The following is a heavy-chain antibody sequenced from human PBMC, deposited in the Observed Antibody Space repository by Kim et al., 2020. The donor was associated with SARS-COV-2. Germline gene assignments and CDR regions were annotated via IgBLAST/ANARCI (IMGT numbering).Heavy chain of an antibody. D-gene: IGHD7-27*01. V-gene: IGHV3-30*18. CDR3: AKEHNTGWPILDT. J-gene: IGHJ5*02. CDR2: ASRSRGDK. CDR1: GFTFRAFT. Sequence: GGSLRLSCAASGFTFRAFTMHWVRQAPGKGLEWVTLASRSRGDKFYADSVRGRFTVSRDNSKNTLYLQMDSLRTEDTAVYYCAKEHNTGWPILDTWGQGTLVTVSS.